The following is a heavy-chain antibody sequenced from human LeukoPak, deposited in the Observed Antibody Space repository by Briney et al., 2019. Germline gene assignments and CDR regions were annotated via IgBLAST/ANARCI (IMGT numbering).Heavy chain of an antibody. CDR3: ARDFTYYDFWSGSYNWFEP. J-gene: IGHJ5*02. CDR1: GFTFSSYW. Sequence: GGSLRLSCAASGFTFSSYWMSWVRQAPGKGLEWVVNIKRDGSEKYYVDSVKGRFTISRDNAKNSLYLQMNSLRAEDTALYYCARDFTYYDFWSGSYNWFEPWGQGTLVTVSS. V-gene: IGHV3-7*01. D-gene: IGHD3-3*01. CDR2: IKRDGSEK.